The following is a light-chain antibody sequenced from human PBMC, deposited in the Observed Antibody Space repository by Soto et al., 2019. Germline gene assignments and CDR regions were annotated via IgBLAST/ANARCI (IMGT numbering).Light chain of an antibody. Sequence: QSALTQPRSVSGSPGQSVTISCTGTSSDVGGYNYVSWYQQHPGKAPKLMIYDVTKRPSGVPDRFSGSKSGNTASLIISGLQAEDEADYYCSSYAGSYGLVFGGGTKLTVL. V-gene: IGLV2-11*01. J-gene: IGLJ2*01. CDR2: DVT. CDR3: SSYAGSYGLV. CDR1: SSDVGGYNY.